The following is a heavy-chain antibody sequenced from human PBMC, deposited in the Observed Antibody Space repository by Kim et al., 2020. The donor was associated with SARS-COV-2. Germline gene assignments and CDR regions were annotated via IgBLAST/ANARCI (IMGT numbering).Heavy chain of an antibody. CDR2: IYYSGST. V-gene: IGHV4-39*01. D-gene: IGHD3-10*01. Sequence: SETLSLTCTVSGGSISSSSYYWGWIRQPPGKGLEWIGSIYYSGSTYYNPSLKSRVTISVDTSKNQFSLKLNSVTAADTAVYYCARSTITMVRGMLIYFDYWGQGTLVTVSS. CDR1: GGSISSSSYY. CDR3: ARSTITMVRGMLIYFDY. J-gene: IGHJ4*02.